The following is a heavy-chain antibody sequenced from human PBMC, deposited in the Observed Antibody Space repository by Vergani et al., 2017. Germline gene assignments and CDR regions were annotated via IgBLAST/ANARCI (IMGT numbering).Heavy chain of an antibody. CDR2: ISSSGSTI. J-gene: IGHJ4*02. CDR3: ARGYSGSSYYFDY. Sequence: EVQLVESGGGLVQPGGSLRLSCAASGFTFSSYEMKWVRQAPGKGLEWVSYISSSGSTIYYADSVKGRFTISRDNAKNSLYLQMNSLRAEDTAVYYCARGYSGSSYYFDYWGQGTLVTVSS. V-gene: IGHV3-48*03. D-gene: IGHD1-26*01. CDR1: GFTFSSYE.